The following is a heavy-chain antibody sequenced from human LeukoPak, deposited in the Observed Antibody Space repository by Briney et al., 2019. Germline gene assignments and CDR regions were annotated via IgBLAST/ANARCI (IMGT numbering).Heavy chain of an antibody. CDR3: VRGCNRAHCPYFFDS. CDR2: IRQDDIER. Sequence: QTGGSLRLSCAASGFTFSTCWMTWVRQAPGKGLEWVATIRQDDIERHLVDSVKGRFFISRDNAKNSLYLQMNSLTVEDTAVYYCVRGCNRAHCPYFFDSWGQGTLITVS. V-gene: IGHV3-7*01. D-gene: IGHD2/OR15-2a*01. CDR1: GFTFSTCW. J-gene: IGHJ4*02.